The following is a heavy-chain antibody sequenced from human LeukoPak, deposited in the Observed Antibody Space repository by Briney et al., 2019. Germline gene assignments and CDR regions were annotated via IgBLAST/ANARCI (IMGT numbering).Heavy chain of an antibody. CDR3: ARLSDTEGSSTAYRASDI. Sequence: GGSLRLSCAASGFTFTTHWMSWVRQAPGKGLEWVASIKRDGSDKHYLESVKGRFTISRDNAKNSLSLQMNSLRAEDTALYYCARLSDTEGSSTAYRASDIWGQGTMVTVSS. V-gene: IGHV3-7*01. J-gene: IGHJ3*02. CDR1: GFTFTTHW. CDR2: IKRDGSDK. D-gene: IGHD6-13*01.